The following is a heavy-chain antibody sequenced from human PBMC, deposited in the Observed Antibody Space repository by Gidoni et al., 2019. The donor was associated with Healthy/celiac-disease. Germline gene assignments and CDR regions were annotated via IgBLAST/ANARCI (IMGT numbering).Heavy chain of an antibody. J-gene: IGHJ4*02. CDR1: GGSFSGYY. V-gene: IGHV4-34*01. CDR3: AGPRLLLRGQFDY. CDR2: INHSGST. D-gene: IGHD3-22*01. Sequence: QVQLQQWGAGLLKPSETLSLTCAVYGGSFSGYYWSWIRQPPGKGLEWIGEINHSGSTNYNPSLKSRVTISVDTSKNQFSLKLSSVTAADTAVYYCAGPRLLLRGQFDYWGQGTLVTVSS.